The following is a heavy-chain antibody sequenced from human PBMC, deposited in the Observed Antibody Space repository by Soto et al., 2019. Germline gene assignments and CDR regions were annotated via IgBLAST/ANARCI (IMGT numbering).Heavy chain of an antibody. J-gene: IGHJ4*02. V-gene: IGHV2-5*01. CDR1: GFSLSTSGVG. Sequence: QITLKESGPTLVNPTQTLTLTCTFSGFSLSTSGVGVGWIRQPPGKALEWLALIYWNDDKRYSPSLKSRLTITKDTSKNQVVLTMTNMDPVDTATYYCAASRVLWFGGGSVYYFDYWGQGTLVTVSS. D-gene: IGHD3-10*01. CDR3: AASRVLWFGGGSVYYFDY. CDR2: IYWNDDK.